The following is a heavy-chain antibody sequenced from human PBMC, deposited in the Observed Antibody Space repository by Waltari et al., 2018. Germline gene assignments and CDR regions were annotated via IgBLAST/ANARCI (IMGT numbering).Heavy chain of an antibody. CDR3: ARGEQQLDAFDI. CDR2: RWYDGSNK. V-gene: IGHV3-33*08. Sequence: QVQLVESGGGVVQPGTSLRLSCSASAFSFTRYRLPWLRQAPGKGLEWVAVRWYDGSNKYYADSGKGRFTISRDNSKNTLYLQMNSLRAEDTAMYYCARGEQQLDAFDIWGQGTMVTVSS. D-gene: IGHD6-13*01. CDR1: AFSFTRYR. J-gene: IGHJ3*02.